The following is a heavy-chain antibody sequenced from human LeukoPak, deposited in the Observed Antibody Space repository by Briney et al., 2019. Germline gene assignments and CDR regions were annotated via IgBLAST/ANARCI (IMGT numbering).Heavy chain of an antibody. D-gene: IGHD6-13*01. CDR2: IYPGDSDT. V-gene: IGHV5-51*01. CDR3: ARQGTLYSSSWYDY. Sequence: GESLKISCKGSGYTFTSYWIGWVRQMPGKGLEWMGIIYPGDSDTRYSPSFQGQVTISAGKSISTAYLQWSSLRASDTAMYYCARQGTLYSSSWYDYWGRGTLVTVSS. J-gene: IGHJ4*02. CDR1: GYTFTSYW.